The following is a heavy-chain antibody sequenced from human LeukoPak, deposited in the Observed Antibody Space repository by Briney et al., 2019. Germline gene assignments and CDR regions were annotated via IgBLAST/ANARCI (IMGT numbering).Heavy chain of an antibody. V-gene: IGHV1-8*02. D-gene: IGHD3-10*01. CDR1: GGTFSSYA. Sequence: GASVKVSCKASGGTFSSYAISWVRQATGQVLEWMGWMNPNTANTGYAQKFRGRVTMTRNTSITTAYMELSSLRSDDTAIYYCARKFLGSRGYYFDYWGQGTLVIVSS. CDR2: MNPNTANT. J-gene: IGHJ4*02. CDR3: ARKFLGSRGYYFDY.